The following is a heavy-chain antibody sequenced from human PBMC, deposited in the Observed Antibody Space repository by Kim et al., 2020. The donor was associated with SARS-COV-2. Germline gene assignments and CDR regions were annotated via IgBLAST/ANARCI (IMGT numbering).Heavy chain of an antibody. CDR3: AKGNKGGSYLKLQYYFDY. D-gene: IGHD1-26*01. Sequence: GGSLRLSCAASGFTFSSYAMSWVRQAPGKGLEWVSAISGSGGSTYYAYSVKGRFTISRDNSKNTLYLQMNSLRAEDTAVYYCAKGNKGGSYLKLQYYFDYWGQGTLVTVSS. CDR2: ISGSGGST. J-gene: IGHJ4*02. V-gene: IGHV3-23*01. CDR1: GFTFSSYA.